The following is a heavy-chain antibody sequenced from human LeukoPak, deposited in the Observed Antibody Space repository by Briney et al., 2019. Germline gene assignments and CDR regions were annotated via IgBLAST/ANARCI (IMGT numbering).Heavy chain of an antibody. CDR2: ISYDGSNK. V-gene: IGHV3-30*03. Sequence: PGGSLRLSCAASGFTFSSYGMHWVRQAPGKGLEWVAVISYDGSNKYYADSVKGRFTISRDNSKKTLYLQMNSLRAEDTAVYYCARYGDSLDYWGQGTLVTVSS. J-gene: IGHJ4*02. CDR1: GFTFSSYG. CDR3: ARYGDSLDY. D-gene: IGHD4-17*01.